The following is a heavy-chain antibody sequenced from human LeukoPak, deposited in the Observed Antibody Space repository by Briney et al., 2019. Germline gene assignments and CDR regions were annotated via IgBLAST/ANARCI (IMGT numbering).Heavy chain of an antibody. J-gene: IGHJ4*02. Sequence: GGSLRLSCAASGFIFSSYAMHWVRQAPGKGLEWVALISYDGSNKYYADSVKGRFTISRDNSKNTLYLQMNSLRAEDTAVYYCARTILEVTAPHRFLEWLLVPEYYFDYWGQGTLVTVSS. V-gene: IGHV3-30*04. CDR2: ISYDGSNK. D-gene: IGHD3-3*01. CDR1: GFIFSSYA. CDR3: ARTILEVTAPHRFLEWLLVPEYYFDY.